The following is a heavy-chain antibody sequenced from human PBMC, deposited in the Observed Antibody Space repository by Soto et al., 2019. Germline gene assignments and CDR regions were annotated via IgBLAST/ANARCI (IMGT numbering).Heavy chain of an antibody. CDR1: GGSIISYY. D-gene: IGHD2-2*01. CDR2: ISYDGSNK. J-gene: IGHJ4*02. Sequence: TCTVAGGSIISYYWSWIRQKTGKGLEWIAVISYDGSNKYYADSVKGRFTISRDNSRNTLYLQMTSLRTEDTAVYHCVNGDLVIPAAIGPFWGQGTLVTVSS. CDR3: VNGDLVIPAAIGPF. V-gene: IGHV3-30*14.